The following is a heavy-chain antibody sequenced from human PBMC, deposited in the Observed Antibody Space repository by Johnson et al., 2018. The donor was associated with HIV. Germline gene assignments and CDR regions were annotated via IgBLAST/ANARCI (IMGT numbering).Heavy chain of an antibody. CDR1: GFTFNSYG. Sequence: QVQVVESGGGVVQPGRSLRLSCAASGFTFNSYGMHWVRQAPGKGLEWVAVIWYDGSNKYYADSVKGRFTISRDNSKNTLYLQMGSLRAEDMAVYYCARADEWELVGRGYAFDIWGQGTMVTVSS. CDR2: IWYDGSNK. J-gene: IGHJ3*02. CDR3: ARADEWELVGRGYAFDI. D-gene: IGHD1-26*01. V-gene: IGHV3-33*01.